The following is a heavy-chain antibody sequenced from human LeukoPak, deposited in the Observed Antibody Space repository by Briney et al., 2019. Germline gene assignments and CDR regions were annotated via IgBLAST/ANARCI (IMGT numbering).Heavy chain of an antibody. CDR3: ARRYQEAAFYYFDY. CDR2: IYHSGST. V-gene: IGHV4-38-2*01. D-gene: IGHD2-15*01. CDR1: GYSISSGYY. J-gene: IGHJ4*02. Sequence: SETLSLTCAVSGYSISSGYYWGWIRQPPGKGLEWIGSIYHSGSTYYNPSLKSRVTISVDTSKNQFSLKLSSVTAADTAVYYCARRYQEAAFYYFDYWGQGTLLTVSS.